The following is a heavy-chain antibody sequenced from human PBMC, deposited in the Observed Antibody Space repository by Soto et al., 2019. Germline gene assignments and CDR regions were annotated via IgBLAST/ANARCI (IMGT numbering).Heavy chain of an antibody. CDR1: GGSITSSGYY. J-gene: IGHJ4*02. CDR3: ARGGGSTKVDY. D-gene: IGHD2-2*01. Sequence: QVQLQESGPGLVKPSQTLSLTCTVSGGSITSSGYYWSWIRQHPGEGLEWIGFTSNSGSTSYNPSLKSRVTISEDTSSNQFSLNLKSVTAADTAVYYCARGGGSTKVDYWGQGTLVTVSP. V-gene: IGHV4-31*03. CDR2: TSNSGST.